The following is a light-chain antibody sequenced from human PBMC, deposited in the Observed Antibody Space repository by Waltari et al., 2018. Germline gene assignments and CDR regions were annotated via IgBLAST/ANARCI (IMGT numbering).Light chain of an antibody. V-gene: IGLV2-23*02. Sequence: QSALTQPASVSGSPGQSITISCTGTSSDIGKYNYVSWYQHLPGKVPQVMISEVTKRPSGVSNLFSGSKSGNTASLTIAGLQADDEAEYYCCSDAGSGTYVFGTGTKLTVV. CDR3: CSDAGSGTYV. J-gene: IGLJ1*01. CDR2: EVT. CDR1: SSDIGKYNY.